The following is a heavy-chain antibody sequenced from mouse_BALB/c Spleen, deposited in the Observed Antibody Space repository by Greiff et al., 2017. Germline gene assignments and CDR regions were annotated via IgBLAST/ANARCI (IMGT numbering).Heavy chain of an antibody. V-gene: IGHV5-12-1*01. J-gene: IGHJ3*01. CDR2: ISSGGGST. CDR1: GFAFSSYD. CDR3: ARRAAY. Sequence: EVKLVESGGGLVKPGGSLKLSCAASGFAFSSYDMSWVRQTPEKRLEWVAYISSGGGSTYYPDTVEGRFTISRDNAKNTLYLQMSSLKSEDTAMYYCARRAAYWGQGTLVTVSA.